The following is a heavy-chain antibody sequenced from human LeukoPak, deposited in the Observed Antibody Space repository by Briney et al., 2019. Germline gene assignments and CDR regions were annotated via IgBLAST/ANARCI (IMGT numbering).Heavy chain of an antibody. CDR2: INPNSGGT. CDR3: ARNGCSSTSCSHYYYYYMDV. V-gene: IGHV1-2*02. D-gene: IGHD2-2*01. Sequence: ASVKVSCKASGYTFTGYYMHWVRQAPGQGLEWMGWINPNSGGTNYAQKFQGRATMTRDTSISTAYMELSRLRSDDTAVYYCARNGCSSTSCSHYYYYYMDVWGKGTTVTVSS. J-gene: IGHJ6*03. CDR1: GYTFTGYY.